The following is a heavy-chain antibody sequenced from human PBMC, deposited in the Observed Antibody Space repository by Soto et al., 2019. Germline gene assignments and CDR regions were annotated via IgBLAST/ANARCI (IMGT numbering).Heavy chain of an antibody. D-gene: IGHD3-16*01. V-gene: IGHV5-51*01. J-gene: IGHJ6*02. CDR2: IYPGDSDT. Sequence: PGESLKISCKGSGYTFTKYWIGWVRQMPGKGLEWMGIIYPGDSDTRYSPSFQGQVTISAVKSISTAYLKWSSLKASDTALYYCARHMGAALSSGVDVWGQGSTVTVSS. CDR3: ARHMGAALSSGVDV. CDR1: GYTFTKYW.